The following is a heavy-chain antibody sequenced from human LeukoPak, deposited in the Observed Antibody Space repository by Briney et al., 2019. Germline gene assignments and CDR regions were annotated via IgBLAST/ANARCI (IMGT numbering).Heavy chain of an antibody. CDR3: ARVPVIQYYYGMDV. J-gene: IGHJ6*02. CDR2: INPNSGGT. Sequence: ASVKVSCKASGYTFTGYYMHWVRQAPGQGLEWMGWINPNSGGTNYAQKFQGRVTMTRDTSISTAYMELSRLRPDDTAVYYCARVPVIQYYYGMDVWGQGTTVTVSS. CDR1: GYTFTGYY. V-gene: IGHV1-2*02. D-gene: IGHD3-16*02.